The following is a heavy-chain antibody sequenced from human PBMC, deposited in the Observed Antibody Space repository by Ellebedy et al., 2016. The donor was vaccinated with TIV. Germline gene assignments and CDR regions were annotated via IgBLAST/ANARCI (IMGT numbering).Heavy chain of an antibody. CDR1: GYTFTSYY. CDR2: INPSGGST. Sequence: AASVKVSCKASGYTFTSYYMHWVRQAPGQGLEWMGIINPSGGSTSYAQKFQGRVTMTRDTSTSTVYMELSSLRSEETAVDYCARPRTHGRARVYYYGMDVWGQGTTVTVSS. CDR3: ARPRTHGRARVYYYGMDV. V-gene: IGHV1-46*01. D-gene: IGHD1/OR15-1a*01. J-gene: IGHJ6*02.